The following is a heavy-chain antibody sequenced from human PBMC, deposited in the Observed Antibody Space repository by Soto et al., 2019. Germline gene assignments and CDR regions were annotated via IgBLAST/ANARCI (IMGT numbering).Heavy chain of an antibody. J-gene: IGHJ6*02. D-gene: IGHD2-2*01. CDR1: GGTSSSYA. CDR3: ARGGVVVPAAPYGMDV. Sequence: SVKVSCKASGGTSSSYAISWVRQAPGQGLEWMGGIIPIFGTANYAQKFQGRVTITADESTSTAYMELSSLRSEDTAVYYCARGGVVVPAAPYGMDVWGQGTTVTVSS. CDR2: IIPIFGTA. V-gene: IGHV1-69*13.